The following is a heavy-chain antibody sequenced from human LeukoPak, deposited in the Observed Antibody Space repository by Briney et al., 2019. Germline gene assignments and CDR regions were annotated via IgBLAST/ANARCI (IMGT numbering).Heavy chain of an antibody. Sequence: GGSLRLSCAASGFTFSDYYMNWVRQAPGKGLEWVSYISSSSSTIYYADSVKGRFTISRDNAKNSLYLQMNSLRAEDTAVYYCARKPSNSGIDYWGQGTLVTVSS. CDR3: ARKPSNSGIDY. D-gene: IGHD1-26*01. V-gene: IGHV3-48*01. CDR2: ISSSSSTI. CDR1: GFTFSDYY. J-gene: IGHJ4*02.